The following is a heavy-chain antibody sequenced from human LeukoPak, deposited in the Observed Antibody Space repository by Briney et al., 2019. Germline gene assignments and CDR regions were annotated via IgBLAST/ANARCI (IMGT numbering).Heavy chain of an antibody. CDR3: ASEPSIAARNYYYYYMDV. CDR2: IYTSGIS. Sequence: SETLSLTCTVSGGSISSGSYYWSWIRQPAGKGLEWIGRIYTSGISNYNPSLKSRFTISVDTSKNQFSLKLSSVTAADTAVYYCASEPSIAARNYYYYYMDVWGKGTTVTVSS. J-gene: IGHJ6*03. CDR1: GGSISSGSYY. V-gene: IGHV4-61*02. D-gene: IGHD6-6*01.